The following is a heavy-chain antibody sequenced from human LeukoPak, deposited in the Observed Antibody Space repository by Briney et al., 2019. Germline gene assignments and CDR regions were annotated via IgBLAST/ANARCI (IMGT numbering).Heavy chain of an antibody. D-gene: IGHD3-16*02. J-gene: IGHJ6*02. CDR2: TYYRSKWYN. Sequence: PSQTLSLTCAISGDSVSSNSAAWNWIRQSPSRGLEWLGRTYYRSKWYNDYAVSVKSRITINPDTSKSQFSLQLNSVTPEDTAVYYCARVAYDYVWGSYRESYYYYGMDVWGQGTTVTVSS. V-gene: IGHV6-1*01. CDR1: GDSVSSNSAA. CDR3: ARVAYDYVWGSYRESYYYYGMDV.